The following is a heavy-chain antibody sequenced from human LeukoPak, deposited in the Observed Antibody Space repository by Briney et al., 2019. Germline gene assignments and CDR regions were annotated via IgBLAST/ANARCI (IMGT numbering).Heavy chain of an antibody. J-gene: IGHJ4*02. Sequence: SETLSLTCTVSGDFISSSNSYWGWIRQPPGKGLEWIGSIYYTGNTYYNASLKSRVSISVDMSKDQFSLRLTPVTAADTAVYYCARQTGSGLFTLPGGQGTLVTVSS. CDR2: IYYTGNT. V-gene: IGHV4-39*01. D-gene: IGHD3-10*01. CDR3: ARQTGSGLFTLP. CDR1: GDFISSSNSY.